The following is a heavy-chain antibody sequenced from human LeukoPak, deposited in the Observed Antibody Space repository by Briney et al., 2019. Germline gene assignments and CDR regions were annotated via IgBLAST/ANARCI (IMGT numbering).Heavy chain of an antibody. CDR1: GFTFSSYA. Sequence: GGSLRLSCAASGFTFSSYAMHWVRQAPGKGLEYVSAISSNGGSTYYANSVKGRFTISRDNSKNTLYLQMGSLGAEDMAVYYCARGDGYNSVDYWGQGTLVTVSS. CDR2: ISSNGGST. J-gene: IGHJ4*02. V-gene: IGHV3-64*01. CDR3: ARGDGYNSVDY. D-gene: IGHD5-24*01.